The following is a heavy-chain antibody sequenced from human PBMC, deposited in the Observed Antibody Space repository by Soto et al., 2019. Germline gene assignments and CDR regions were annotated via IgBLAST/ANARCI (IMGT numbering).Heavy chain of an antibody. CDR1: GGSISSSNYF. J-gene: IGHJ5*02. V-gene: IGHV4-39*02. Sequence: SETLSLTCTVSGGSISSSNYFWGWIRQPPGKGLEWIGSMYYSGSTYYNPSLKSRVTISVDTSKNQFSLKLSSVTAADTAVYYCARAMVVTQNWFDPWGQGTLVTVSS. CDR3: ARAMVVTQNWFDP. CDR2: MYYSGST. D-gene: IGHD2-21*02.